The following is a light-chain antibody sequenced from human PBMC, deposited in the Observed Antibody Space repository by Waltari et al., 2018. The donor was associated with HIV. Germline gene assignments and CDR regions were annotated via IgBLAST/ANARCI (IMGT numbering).Light chain of an antibody. V-gene: IGLV2-14*01. Sequence: QSALTQPASVSGSPGQSITISCTGTSSDVGGYNYVSWYPHHPGKAPKLLIYEVSNRPSGVSNRFSGSKSGNTASLIISGLQAEDEADYYCSSYTSSSTLAVFGGGTKLTVL. J-gene: IGLJ2*01. CDR2: EVS. CDR3: SSYTSSSTLAV. CDR1: SSDVGGYNY.